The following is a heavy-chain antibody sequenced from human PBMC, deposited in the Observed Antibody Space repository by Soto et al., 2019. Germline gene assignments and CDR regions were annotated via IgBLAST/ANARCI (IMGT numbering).Heavy chain of an antibody. J-gene: IGHJ4*01. V-gene: IGHV1-69*01. CDR1: GGTFTSYA. CDR3: ARERRVYCDRSGYLTQFYYLDY. D-gene: IGHD3-22*01. CDR2: IIPIFGTA. Sequence: QVQLVQSGAEVKKPGSSVKVSCKASGGTFTSYAISWVRQAPGQGLEWMGGIIPIFGTADYAQKFQCRVTITEAESNSTAYMELSRLRSEYTAVYYCARERRVYCDRSGYLTQFYYLDYWGHRTQVTVFS.